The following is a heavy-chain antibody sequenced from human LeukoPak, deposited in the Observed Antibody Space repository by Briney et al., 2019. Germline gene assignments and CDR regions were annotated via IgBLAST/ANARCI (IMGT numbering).Heavy chain of an antibody. J-gene: IGHJ6*03. CDR2: INHSGST. CDR1: GGSFSGYY. V-gene: IGHV4-34*01. CDR3: ARHVIVGFYYYYYMDV. D-gene: IGHD2/OR15-2a*01. Sequence: SETLSLTCAVYGGSFSGYYWSWIRQPPGKGLEWIGEINHSGSTNYNPSLKSRVTISVDTSKNQFSLKLSSVTAADTAVYYCARHVIVGFYYYYYMDVWGKGTTVTISS.